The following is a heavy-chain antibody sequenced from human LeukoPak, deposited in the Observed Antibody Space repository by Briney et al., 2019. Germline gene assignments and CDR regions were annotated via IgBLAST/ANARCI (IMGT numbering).Heavy chain of an antibody. CDR2: ISGSGDST. J-gene: IGHJ4*02. CDR1: GITFTNFG. D-gene: IGHD1-1*01. V-gene: IGHV3-23*01. Sequence: GGSLRLSCAASGITFTNFGMSWVRQAPGKGLEWVSGISGSGDSTYYADSVKGRFTISRDNFKNTVYLQMNSLRVEDTGVYYCAKGHSAHGTGFDGWGQGTLVIASS. CDR3: AKGHSAHGTGFDG.